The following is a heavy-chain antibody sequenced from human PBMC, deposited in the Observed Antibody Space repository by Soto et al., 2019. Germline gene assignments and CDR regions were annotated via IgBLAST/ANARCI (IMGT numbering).Heavy chain of an antibody. CDR3: AKGIFGVNYGMDV. J-gene: IGHJ6*02. Sequence: PGGSLRLSCAASGFTFDDYAMHWVRQAPGKGLEWVSGISWNSGSIGYADSVKGRFTISRDNAKNSLYLQMNSLRAEDTALYYCAKGIFGVNYGMDVWGQGTTVTVSS. D-gene: IGHD3-3*01. CDR1: GFTFDDYA. V-gene: IGHV3-9*01. CDR2: ISWNSGSI.